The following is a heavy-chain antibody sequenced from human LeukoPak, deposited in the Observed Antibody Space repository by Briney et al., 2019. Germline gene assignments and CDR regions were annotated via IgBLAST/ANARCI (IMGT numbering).Heavy chain of an antibody. J-gene: IGHJ4*02. D-gene: IGHD3-16*01. CDR1: GFTFSTHG. CDR3: VRDFNWAFDY. V-gene: IGHV3-30*02. CDR2: IRNDGNDK. Sequence: GGSLRLSCAASGFTFSTHGMHWVRQAPGKGLEWVAFIRNDGNDKYYTDSVKGRFTISRDNSKNTLNLHMNSLRAEDTAVYYCVRDFNWAFDYWGRGTLVTVSS.